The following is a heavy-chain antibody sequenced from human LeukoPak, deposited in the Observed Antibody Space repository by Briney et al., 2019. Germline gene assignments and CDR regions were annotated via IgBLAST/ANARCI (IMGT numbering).Heavy chain of an antibody. CDR2: IYYSGST. J-gene: IGHJ6*04. CDR3: AREGGLGESLRGRDV. Sequence: SQTLSLTCTVSGGSISSGGYYWSWIRQHPGKGLEWIGYIYYSGSTYYNPSLKSRVTISVDTSKNQFSLKLSSVTAADTAVYYWAREGGLGESLRGRDVGGKGTTVTVSS. D-gene: IGHD3-16*01. CDR1: GGSISSGGYY. V-gene: IGHV4-31*03.